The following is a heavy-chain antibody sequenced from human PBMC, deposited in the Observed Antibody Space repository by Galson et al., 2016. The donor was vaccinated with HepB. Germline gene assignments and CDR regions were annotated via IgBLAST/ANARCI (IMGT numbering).Heavy chain of an antibody. CDR1: GDSISNFY. V-gene: IGHV4-59*01. CDR2: MYYSGIT. J-gene: IGHJ5*02. CDR3: ARDSTRFDL. Sequence: SETLSLTCTVSGDSISNFYWSWIRQSPGKGLEWIGQMYYSGITNYNPSLKSRVTISVDTSKNQFSLNLISVTAADTAVYYFARDSTRFDLWGPGTLVTVSS.